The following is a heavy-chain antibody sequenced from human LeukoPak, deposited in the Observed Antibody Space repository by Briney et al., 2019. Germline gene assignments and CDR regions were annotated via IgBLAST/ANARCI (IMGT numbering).Heavy chain of an antibody. CDR2: IKGDGSNK. Sequence: GGSLRLSCAASGFTFSSYWMTWVRQAPGKGLEWVANIKGDGSNKNYADSVKGRFTVSRDNAKNSLYLLMNSLRAEDTAVYYCARDLSSSWYGQDYWGQGTLVTVSS. CDR1: GFTFSSYW. CDR3: ARDLSSSWYGQDY. D-gene: IGHD6-13*01. J-gene: IGHJ4*02. V-gene: IGHV3-7*03.